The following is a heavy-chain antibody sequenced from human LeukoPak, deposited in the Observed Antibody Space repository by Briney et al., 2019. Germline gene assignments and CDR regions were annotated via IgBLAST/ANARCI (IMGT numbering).Heavy chain of an antibody. CDR2: IYYSGST. Sequence: SETLSLTCTVSGGSISSSSYYWGWIRQPPGKGLEWIGSIYYSGSTYYNPSLKSRVTISVDTSKSQFSLKLSSVTAADTAVYYCARDYGDYVSSFDYWGQGTLVTVSS. J-gene: IGHJ4*02. D-gene: IGHD4-17*01. CDR1: GGSISSSSYY. V-gene: IGHV4-39*01. CDR3: ARDYGDYVSSFDY.